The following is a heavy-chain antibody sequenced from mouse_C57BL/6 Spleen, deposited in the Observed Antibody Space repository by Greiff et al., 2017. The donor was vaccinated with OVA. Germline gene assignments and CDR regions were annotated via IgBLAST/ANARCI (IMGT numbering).Heavy chain of an antibody. J-gene: IGHJ2*01. CDR1: GYTFTSYW. CDR2: IYPGSGST. D-gene: IGHD2-4*01. V-gene: IGHV1-55*01. Sequence: QVHVKQPGAELVKPGASVKMSCKASGYTFTSYWITWVKQRPGQGLEWIGDIYPGSGSTNYNEKFKSKATLTVDTSSSTAYMQLSSLTSEDSAVYYCARAIYYDYPFDYWGQGTTLTVSS. CDR3: ARAIYYDYPFDY.